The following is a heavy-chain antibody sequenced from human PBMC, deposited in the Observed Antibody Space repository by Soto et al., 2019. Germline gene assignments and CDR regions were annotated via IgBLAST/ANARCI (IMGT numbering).Heavy chain of an antibody. CDR3: AKDNLRELDAFDI. V-gene: IGHV3-9*01. D-gene: IGHD1-26*01. CDR1: GFTFDDYA. CDR2: ISWNSGSI. J-gene: IGHJ3*02. Sequence: GGSLRLSCAASGFTFDDYAMHWVRQAPGKGLEWVSGISWNSGSIGYADSVKGRFTISRDNAKNSLYLQMNSLRAEDTALYYCAKDNLRELDAFDIWGQGTMVTVS.